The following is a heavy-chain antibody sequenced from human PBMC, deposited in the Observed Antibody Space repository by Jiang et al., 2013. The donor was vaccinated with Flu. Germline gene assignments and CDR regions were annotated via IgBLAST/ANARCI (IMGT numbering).Heavy chain of an antibody. CDR2: IIPILGIA. J-gene: IGHJ4*02. D-gene: IGHD6-19*01. CDR3: ARDGGIAVAEFDY. V-gene: IGHV1-69*04. Sequence: LEWMGRIIPILGIANYAQKFQGRVTITADKSTSTAYMELSSLRSEDTAVYYCARDGGIAVAEFDYWGQGTLVTVSS.